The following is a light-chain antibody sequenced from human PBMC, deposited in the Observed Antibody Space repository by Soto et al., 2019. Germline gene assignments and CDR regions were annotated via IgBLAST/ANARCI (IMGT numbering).Light chain of an antibody. CDR2: GAS. CDR1: QSVSSSY. V-gene: IGKV3-20*01. Sequence: EIGLTQSAGTRSLSPGERATLACRASQSVSSSYLAWYQQKPGQAPRLLIYGASSRATGIPDRFSGSGSGTDFTLTISRLEPEDFAVYYCQQYGSSPFTFGPGTKVDIK. J-gene: IGKJ3*01. CDR3: QQYGSSPFT.